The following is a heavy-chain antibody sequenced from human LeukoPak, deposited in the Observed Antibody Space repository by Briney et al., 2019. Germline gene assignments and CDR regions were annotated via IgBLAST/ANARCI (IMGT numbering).Heavy chain of an antibody. Sequence: SETLSLTCAVSGGSIRSYYWSWIRQPPGKGLEWIAYIYYSGSTNYNPSLKSRVTISVDTSKNQFSLKLSSVTAADTAVYYCARVYYSNSYDYWYFDLWGRGTLVTVSS. CDR1: GGSIRSYY. V-gene: IGHV4-59*01. D-gene: IGHD6-13*01. CDR2: IYYSGST. CDR3: ARVYYSNSYDYWYFDL. J-gene: IGHJ2*01.